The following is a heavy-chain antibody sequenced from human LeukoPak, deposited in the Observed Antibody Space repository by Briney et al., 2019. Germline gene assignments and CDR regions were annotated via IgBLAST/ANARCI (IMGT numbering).Heavy chain of an antibody. D-gene: IGHD3-9*01. CDR2: ISSSGSTI. J-gene: IGHJ4*02. CDR1: GFTFSDYY. V-gene: IGHV3-11*04. CDR3: ASPRYFDWLFLD. Sequence: GGSLRLSCAASGFTFSDYYMSWIRQAPGKGLEWVSYISSSGSTIYYADSVKGRFTISRDNAKNSLYLQMNSLRAEDTAVYYCASPRYFDWLFLDWGQGTLVTVSS.